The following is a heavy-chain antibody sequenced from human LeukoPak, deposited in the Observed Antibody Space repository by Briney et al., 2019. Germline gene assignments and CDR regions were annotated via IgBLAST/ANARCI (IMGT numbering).Heavy chain of an antibody. V-gene: IGHV4-59*08. D-gene: IGHD3-3*01. CDR3: ARHPYDSYGMDV. J-gene: IGHJ6*02. CDR2: IYHSGST. Sequence: PSETLSLTCTVSGGSISSYYWSWIRQPPGKGLEWIGYIYHSGSTNYNPSLKSRVTISVDTSKDQFSLKLSSVTAADTAVYYCARHPYDSYGMDVWGQGTTVTVSS. CDR1: GGSISSYY.